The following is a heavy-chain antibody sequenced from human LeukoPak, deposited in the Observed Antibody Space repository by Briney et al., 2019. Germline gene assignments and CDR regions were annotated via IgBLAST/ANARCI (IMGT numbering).Heavy chain of an antibody. CDR3: ARHGYSAYVNFDY. D-gene: IGHD5-12*01. CDR2: IYYSGNT. J-gene: IGHJ4*02. V-gene: IGHV4-39*01. Sequence: SETLSLTCTVSGGSINSSSYYWGWIRQPPGKGLEWIGSIYYSGNTYYNPSLKSRVTISVDSSQNQFSLKLSSVTAADTAVYYRARHGYSAYVNFDYWGQGTLVTVSS. CDR1: GGSINSSSYY.